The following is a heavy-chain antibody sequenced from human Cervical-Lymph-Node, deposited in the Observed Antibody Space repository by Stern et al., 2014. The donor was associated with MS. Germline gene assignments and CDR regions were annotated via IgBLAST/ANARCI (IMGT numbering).Heavy chain of an antibody. D-gene: IGHD2/OR15-2a*01. CDR3: ARERQQYCNSEGCSYWYFDL. CDR1: GGSVSSTNW. CDR2: IYHSAPT. J-gene: IGHJ2*01. Sequence: QVQLQESGPGLVKPSGTLSLTCAVSGGSVSSTNWWSWVRQSPGKVLEWIGNIYHSAPTDSPPSARVRLSISLDTSKSHLSLHLTSVTTADTAVYYCARERQQYCNSEGCSYWYFDLWGRGTLVTVSS. V-gene: IGHV4-4*02.